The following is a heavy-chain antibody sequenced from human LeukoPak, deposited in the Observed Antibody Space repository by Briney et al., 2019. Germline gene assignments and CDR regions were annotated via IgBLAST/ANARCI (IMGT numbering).Heavy chain of an antibody. CDR2: ISGSGGST. V-gene: IGHV3-23*01. J-gene: IGHJ6*03. D-gene: IGHD3-3*01. Sequence: GGSLRLSCAASGFTFSSYAMSWVRQAPGKGLEWVSAISGSGGSTYYADSVKGRFTISRDNSKNTLYLQMNSLRAEDTAVYYCAKDGYYDFWSGSYYYYYYMDVWGKGTTVTVSS. CDR1: GFTFSSYA. CDR3: AKDGYYDFWSGSYYYYYYMDV.